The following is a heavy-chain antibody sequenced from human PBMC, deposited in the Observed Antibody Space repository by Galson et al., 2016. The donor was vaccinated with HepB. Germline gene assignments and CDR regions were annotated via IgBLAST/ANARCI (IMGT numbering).Heavy chain of an antibody. CDR2: ISSRGDST. CDR1: GFTFTTYT. D-gene: IGHD6-19*01. Sequence: SLRLSCAASGFTFTTYTMSWVRQAPGKGLEWLSVISSRGDSTYYADSVRGRFTFSRDNSKNMLYLQMTSLRAEDTAVYYCAKSKYTSGWFIFDYWGQGILVIVSS. J-gene: IGHJ4*02. V-gene: IGHV3-23*01. CDR3: AKSKYTSGWFIFDY.